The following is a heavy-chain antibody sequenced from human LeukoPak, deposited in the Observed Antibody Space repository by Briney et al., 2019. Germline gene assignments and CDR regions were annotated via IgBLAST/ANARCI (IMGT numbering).Heavy chain of an antibody. V-gene: IGHV3-23*01. J-gene: IGHJ4*02. Sequence: PGGSLRLSYAASGFTFSTFAMIWVRQPPGKELEWVSSIFPSGGEIHYADSVRGRFTISRDNSKSTLSLQMNSLRAEDTAIYYCATYRQVLLPFESWGQGTLVTVSS. CDR2: IFPSGGEI. D-gene: IGHD2-8*02. CDR1: GFTFSTFA. CDR3: ATYRQVLLPFES.